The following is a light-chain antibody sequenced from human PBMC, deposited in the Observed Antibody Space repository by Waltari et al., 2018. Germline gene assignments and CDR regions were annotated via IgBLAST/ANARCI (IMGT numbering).Light chain of an antibody. J-gene: IGLJ3*02. CDR2: RNK. Sequence: QSALTQPPSASGPPGQWVTIPCSGSNSNIVNNYVNWYQHLPGTAPKPLIDRNKQRPSGVPDRFSASTSGASASLAISGLRPEDEAHYYCAAWDDSLSGWVFGGGTKLTVL. CDR1: NSNIVNNY. CDR3: AAWDDSLSGWV. V-gene: IGLV1-47*01.